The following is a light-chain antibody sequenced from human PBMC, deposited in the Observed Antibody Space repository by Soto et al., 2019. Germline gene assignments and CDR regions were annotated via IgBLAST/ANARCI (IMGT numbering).Light chain of an antibody. J-gene: IGKJ2*01. V-gene: IGKV3-20*01. CDR3: QQDGSSSYN. CDR1: QSVSSSY. CDR2: GAS. Sequence: EIVLTQSPGTLSLSPGERATLSCRASQSVSSSYLAWYQQKPGQAPRLLIYGASSRATGIRDRFSGSGSVTDFTLTISRLEPEYVAVYYCQQDGSSSYNFGQGTKLEIK.